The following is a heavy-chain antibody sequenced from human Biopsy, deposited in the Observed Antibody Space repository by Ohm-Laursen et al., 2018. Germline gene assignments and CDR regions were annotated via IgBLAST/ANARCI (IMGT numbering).Heavy chain of an antibody. V-gene: IGHV3-23*01. J-gene: IGHJ6*02. Sequence: GSLRLSCSASGFTFSNYAMNWVRQAPGKGLQWVSTITGTGSGIGTTTYYADSVRGRFTISRDNSKNTLYLQVNSLRAEDTAVYYCAKDLSVYYYYGIDVWGQGTTVTVSS. D-gene: IGHD5/OR15-5a*01. CDR3: AKDLSVYYYYGIDV. CDR1: GFTFSNYA. CDR2: ITGTGSGIGTTT.